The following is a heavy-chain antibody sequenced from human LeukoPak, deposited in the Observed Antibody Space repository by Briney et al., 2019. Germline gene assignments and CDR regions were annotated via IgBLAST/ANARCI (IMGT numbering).Heavy chain of an antibody. Sequence: ASVKVSCKASGFTFTSSAMQWVRQARGQRLEWIGWIVVGSGNTNYAQKFQEGVTITRDMSTSTAYMELSSLRSEDTAVYYCAAQYDSSGYEFDYWGQGTLVTVSS. CDR2: IVVGSGNT. CDR3: AAQYDSSGYEFDY. V-gene: IGHV1-58*02. CDR1: GFTFTSSA. J-gene: IGHJ4*02. D-gene: IGHD3-22*01.